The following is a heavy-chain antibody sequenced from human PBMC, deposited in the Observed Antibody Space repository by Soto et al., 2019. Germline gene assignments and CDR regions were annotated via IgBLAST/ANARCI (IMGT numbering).Heavy chain of an antibody. J-gene: IGHJ6*02. CDR1: GGTFSSYA. Sequence: SVKVSCKASGGTFSSYAISWVRQAPGQGLEWMGGIIPIFGTANYAQKFQGRVTITADESTSTAYMELSSLRSEDTAVYYCARDHRPDYYGSGSYGYGMDVWGQGTAVTVSS. CDR3: ARDHRPDYYGSGSYGYGMDV. D-gene: IGHD3-10*01. CDR2: IIPIFGTA. V-gene: IGHV1-69*13.